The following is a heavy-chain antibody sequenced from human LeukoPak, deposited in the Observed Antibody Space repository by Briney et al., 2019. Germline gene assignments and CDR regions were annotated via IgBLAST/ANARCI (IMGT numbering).Heavy chain of an antibody. Sequence: PSETLSLTCTVSGGSISSGSYYWRWIRQPAGTGLEWIGRIYTSGSTNYNPSLKSRVTISVDTSKNQFSLKLSSVTAADTAVYYCARDSSSSYYFDYWGQGTLVTVSS. D-gene: IGHD6-6*01. V-gene: IGHV4-61*02. CDR3: ARDSSSSYYFDY. J-gene: IGHJ4*02. CDR2: IYTSGST. CDR1: GGSISSGSYY.